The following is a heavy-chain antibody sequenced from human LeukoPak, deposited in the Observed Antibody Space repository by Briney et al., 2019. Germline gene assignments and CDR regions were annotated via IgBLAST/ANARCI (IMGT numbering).Heavy chain of an antibody. CDR3: ARGRHPYCSGGSCYYYGMDV. Sequence: ASETLSLTCAVYGGSFSGYYWSWIRQPPGKGLEWIGEINHSGSTNYNPSLKSRVTISVDTSENQFSLKLSSVTAADTAVYYCARGRHPYCSGGSCYYYGMDVWGKGTTVTVSS. J-gene: IGHJ6*04. D-gene: IGHD2-15*01. CDR1: GGSFSGYY. CDR2: INHSGST. V-gene: IGHV4-34*01.